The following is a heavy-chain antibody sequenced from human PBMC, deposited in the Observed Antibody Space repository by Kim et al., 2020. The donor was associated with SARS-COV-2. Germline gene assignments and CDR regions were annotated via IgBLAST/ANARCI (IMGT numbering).Heavy chain of an antibody. D-gene: IGHD2-2*01. V-gene: IGHV3-33*05. J-gene: IGHJ6*02. Sequence: GGSLRLSCAASGFTFSSYGMHWVRQAPGKGLEWVAVISYDGSNKDYADSVKGRFTISRDNSKNTLYLQMNSQRAEDTAVYYCARDDVDCSSTRCYSAWTYYYGMDVWGQGTTVTVSS. CDR1: GFTFSSYG. CDR2: ISYDGSNK. CDR3: ARDDVDCSSTRCYSAWTYYYGMDV.